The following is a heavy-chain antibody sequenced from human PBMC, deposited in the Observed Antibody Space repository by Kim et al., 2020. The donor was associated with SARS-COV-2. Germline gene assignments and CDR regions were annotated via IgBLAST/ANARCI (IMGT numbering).Heavy chain of an antibody. V-gene: IGHV3-7*05. CDR2: INEDGSKE. D-gene: IGHD2-21*02. J-gene: IGHJ1*01. CDR1: GFTFSSHW. Sequence: GGSLRLSCVGSGFTFSSHWMSWVRRAPGKGMEWVANINEDGSKELYVDSAKGRFTISRDNAKKSVFLKMNSLRVEDTALYFCARGDRERAGGDHWGQGTLVSVSS. CDR3: ARGDRERAGGDH.